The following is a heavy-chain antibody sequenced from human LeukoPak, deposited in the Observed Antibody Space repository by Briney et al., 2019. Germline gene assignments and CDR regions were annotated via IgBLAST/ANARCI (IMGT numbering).Heavy chain of an antibody. CDR3: ATRGYCSGTSCYAPQP. D-gene: IGHD2-2*01. CDR1: GFTFSSYA. Sequence: GGSLRLSCTASGFTFSSYAMSWVRQAPGKGLEWVSAITGTGGSTYYADSVKGRFTISRDNSKNTLYLQMNSLRAEDTAVYYCATRGYCSGTSCYAPQPWGQGTLVTVSS. V-gene: IGHV3-23*01. J-gene: IGHJ5*02. CDR2: ITGTGGST.